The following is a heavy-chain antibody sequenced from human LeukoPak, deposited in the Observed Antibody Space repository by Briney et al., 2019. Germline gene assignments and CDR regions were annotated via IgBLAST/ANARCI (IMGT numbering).Heavy chain of an antibody. J-gene: IGHJ4*02. CDR1: GGSISSYY. D-gene: IGHD6-19*01. V-gene: IGHV4-59*01. CDR2: IYYSGST. CDR3: ARMPARARGGWPYFDY. Sequence: SETLSLTCTVSGGSISSYYWSWIRQPPGKGLEWIGYIYYSGSTNYNPSLKSRVTISVDTSKNQFSLKLSSVTAADTAVYYCARMPARARGGWPYFDYWGQGTLVTVSS.